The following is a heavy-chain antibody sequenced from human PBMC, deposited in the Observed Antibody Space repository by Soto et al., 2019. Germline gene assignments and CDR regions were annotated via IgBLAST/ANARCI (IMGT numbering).Heavy chain of an antibody. D-gene: IGHD4-17*01. J-gene: IGHJ4*02. CDR1: GGSISSYY. CDR3: ARRYGDCFDF. Sequence: QVQLQESGPGLVQPSETLSLTCTVSGGSISSYYWSWIRQPPGKGLEWIGYIYYSGSTNYNPSLKSRVTISVYTSKNQFSLKLSSVTAADTAVYYCARRYGDCFDFWGQGTLVTVSS. CDR2: IYYSGST. V-gene: IGHV4-59*08.